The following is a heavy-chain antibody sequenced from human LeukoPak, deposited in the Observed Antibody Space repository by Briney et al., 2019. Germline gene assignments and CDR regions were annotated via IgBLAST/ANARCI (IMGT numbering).Heavy chain of an antibody. D-gene: IGHD3-22*01. CDR2: ISGSGGST. J-gene: IGHJ4*02. Sequence: GGSLRLSCAASGCTFRHYAMSALRQAPGKGLEWVSAISGSGGSTYYADSVKGRFTISRDNSKNTLYLQMNSLRAEDTAVCYCESYYYQDYDDTSGYCPYWGQGTLVTVSS. V-gene: IGHV3-23*01. CDR1: GCTFRHYA. CDR3: ESYYYQDYDDTSGYCPY.